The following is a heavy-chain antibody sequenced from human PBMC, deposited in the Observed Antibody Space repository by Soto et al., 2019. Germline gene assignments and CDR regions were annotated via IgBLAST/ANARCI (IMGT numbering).Heavy chain of an antibody. CDR2: IYDGRTT. CDR1: GGSISSAAYC. J-gene: IGHJ4*02. Sequence: QVQLQESGPRLVSPSQTLSLTCTVSGGSISSAAYCWSWIRQSPDKGLEWIGHIYDGRTTYSSPSLKGRVTLSADTAETQFSLTLSSVSAADTAVYYCARGTSGDKIDYWGQGIQVTVSS. V-gene: IGHV4-30-4*01. D-gene: IGHD3-16*01. CDR3: ARGTSGDKIDY.